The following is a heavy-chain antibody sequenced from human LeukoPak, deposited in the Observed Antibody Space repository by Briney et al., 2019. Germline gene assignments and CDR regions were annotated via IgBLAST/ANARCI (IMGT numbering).Heavy chain of an antibody. CDR1: GFTVSSNS. CDR3: ARRAGAYSHPYDY. CDR2: IYSDNT. V-gene: IGHV3-53*01. J-gene: IGHJ4*02. D-gene: IGHD4/OR15-4a*01. Sequence: GGSLRLSCTVSGFTVSSNSMSWVRQAPGKGQEWVSFIYSDNTHYSDSVKGRFTISRDNSKNTLYLQMNSLRAEDTAVYYCARRAGAYSHPYDYWGQGTLVTVSS.